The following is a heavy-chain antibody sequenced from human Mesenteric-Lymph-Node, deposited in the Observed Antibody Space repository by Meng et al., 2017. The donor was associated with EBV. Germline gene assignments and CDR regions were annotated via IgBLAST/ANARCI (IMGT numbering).Heavy chain of an antibody. CDR1: VGSITTNNY. V-gene: IGHV4-4*02. CDR2: ISHNGHT. J-gene: IGHJ4*02. D-gene: IGHD3-10*01. Sequence: GRLQGSGPGLVKPSGIRSLTCAVSVGSITTNNYWSWVRQPPGKGLEWIAEISHNGHTNYSPSLKSRVTISIDKSKNQFSLKVDSVTAADTAVYYCARERGAGTYQGFDLWGQGTLVTVSS. CDR3: ARERGAGTYQGFDL.